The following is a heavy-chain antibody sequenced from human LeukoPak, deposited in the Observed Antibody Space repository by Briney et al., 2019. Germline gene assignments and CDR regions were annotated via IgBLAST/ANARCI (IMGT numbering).Heavy chain of an antibody. D-gene: IGHD3-10*01. CDR1: GDSVSRNSAA. V-gene: IGHV6-1*01. J-gene: IGHJ4*02. CDR2: KYYRSKWYN. CDR3: ARDSEPGYYFDY. Sequence: SQTLSLTHALSGDSVSRNSAAWKWLTQSPSRGLEWLGRKYYRSKWYNDYAVSVKSRITINPDTSKNQFSLQLNSVTPEDTAVYYCARDSEPGYYFDYWGQGTLVTVSS.